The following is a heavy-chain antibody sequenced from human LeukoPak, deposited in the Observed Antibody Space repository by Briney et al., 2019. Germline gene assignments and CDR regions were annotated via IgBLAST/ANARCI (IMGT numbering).Heavy chain of an antibody. CDR3: AKDAGSGYGGNSDVFDI. CDR2: ISYDGNNK. D-gene: IGHD4-23*01. Sequence: PGGSLRLSCAASGFTSGYTFSSYGMHWVRQAPGKGLEWVAVISYDGNNKYYGDSVKGRFTISRDNSENTLYLQMNSPRVEDTAVYYCAKDAGSGYGGNSDVFDIWGQGTMVTVSS. V-gene: IGHV3-30*18. CDR1: GFTSGYTFSSYG. J-gene: IGHJ3*02.